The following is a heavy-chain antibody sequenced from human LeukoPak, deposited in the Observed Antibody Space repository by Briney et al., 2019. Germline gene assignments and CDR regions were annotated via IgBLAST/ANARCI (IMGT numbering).Heavy chain of an antibody. V-gene: IGHV4-59*01. D-gene: IGHD1-26*01. CDR3: ARAQWGLVDL. CDR2: IYDSGST. J-gene: IGHJ5*02. CDR1: GGSIKSYY. Sequence: SETLSLTCTVSGGSIKSYYWSWIRQPPGKGLEWLGNIYDSGSTNYNPSLKSRVIISVDTSKSQFSLRLSSVTAADTAVYYCARAQWGLVDLWGQGTLVTVSS.